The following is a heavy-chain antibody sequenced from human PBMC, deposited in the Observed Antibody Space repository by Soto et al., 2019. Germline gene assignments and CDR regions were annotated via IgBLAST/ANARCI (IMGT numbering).Heavy chain of an antibody. D-gene: IGHD2-2*01. V-gene: IGHV1-2*04. Sequence: ASVKVSCKASGYTFTGYYMHWVRQAPGQGLEWMGWINPNSGGTNYAQKFQGWVTMTRDTSISTAYMELSRLRSDDTAVYYCALGGAIVVVPAATGEYGWFDPWGQGTLVTVSS. J-gene: IGHJ5*02. CDR2: INPNSGGT. CDR3: ALGGAIVVVPAATGEYGWFDP. CDR1: GYTFTGYY.